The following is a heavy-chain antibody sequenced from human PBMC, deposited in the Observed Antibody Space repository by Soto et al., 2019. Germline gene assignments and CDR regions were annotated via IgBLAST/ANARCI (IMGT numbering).Heavy chain of an antibody. CDR1: GGSISSSNW. CDR3: ARLPAKWEPAYYFDY. D-gene: IGHD1-26*01. V-gene: IGHV4-4*02. Sequence: TSETLSLTCAVSGGSISSSNWWSWVRQPPGKGLEWIGEIYHSGSTNYNPSLKSRVTISVDKSKNQFSLTLSSVTAADTAVYYCARLPAKWEPAYYFDYWGQGTLVTVSS. J-gene: IGHJ4*02. CDR2: IYHSGST.